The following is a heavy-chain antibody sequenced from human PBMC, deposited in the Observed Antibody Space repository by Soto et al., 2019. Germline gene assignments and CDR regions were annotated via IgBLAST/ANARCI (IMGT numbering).Heavy chain of an antibody. CDR1: GGSISSGGYY. Sequence: SETLSLTCTVSGGSISSGGYYWSWIRQHPGKGLEWIGYIYHSGTTYYNPPLKSRVTISVDTSKNQFSLKLTSVTAADTAVYYCARNNWEWELVWDQNSPELVYNGFDPWGQGTLVTVSS. CDR2: IYHSGTT. D-gene: IGHD1-26*01. V-gene: IGHV4-31*03. CDR3: ARNNWEWELVWDQNSPELVYNGFDP. J-gene: IGHJ5*02.